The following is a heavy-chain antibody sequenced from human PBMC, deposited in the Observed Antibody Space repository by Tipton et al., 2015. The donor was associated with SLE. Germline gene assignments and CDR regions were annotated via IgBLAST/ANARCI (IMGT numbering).Heavy chain of an antibody. V-gene: IGHV4-34*01. D-gene: IGHD6-13*01. J-gene: IGHJ4*02. Sequence: TLSLTCTVSGGSISSHYWSWIRQPPGKGLEWIGEINHSGSTNYNPSLKSRVTISVDTSKSQFSLKLSSVTAADTAVYYCARATIAAAVYWGQGTLVTVSS. CDR3: ARATIAAAVY. CDR1: GGSISSHY. CDR2: INHSGST.